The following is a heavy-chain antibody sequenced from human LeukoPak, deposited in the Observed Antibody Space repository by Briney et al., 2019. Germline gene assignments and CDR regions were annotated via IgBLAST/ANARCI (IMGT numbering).Heavy chain of an antibody. D-gene: IGHD3-10*01. CDR3: ARPPSITMVRGVIIGEDY. Sequence: ASVKVSCKASGYTFTSYGISWVRQAPGQGLEWMGWIRAYNGNTNYALKLQGRVTMTRNTSISTAYMELSSLRSEDTAVYYCARPPSITMVRGVIIGEDYWGQGTLVTVSS. V-gene: IGHV1-18*01. CDR1: GYTFTSYG. CDR2: IRAYNGNT. J-gene: IGHJ4*02.